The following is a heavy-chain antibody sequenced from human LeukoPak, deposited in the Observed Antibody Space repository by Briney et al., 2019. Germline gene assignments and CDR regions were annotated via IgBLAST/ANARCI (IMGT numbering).Heavy chain of an antibody. CDR1: GFTFSSYS. J-gene: IGHJ4*02. V-gene: IGHV3-21*01. D-gene: IGHD3-22*01. CDR2: ISSSSSYI. Sequence: GGSLRLSCAASGFTFSSYSMNWVRQAPGEGLEWVSSISSSSSYIYYADSVKGRFTISRDNAKNSLYLQMNSLRAEDTAVYYCARARRPYDTSGYYGYPLDYWGQGTLVTVSS. CDR3: ARARRPYDTSGYYGYPLDY.